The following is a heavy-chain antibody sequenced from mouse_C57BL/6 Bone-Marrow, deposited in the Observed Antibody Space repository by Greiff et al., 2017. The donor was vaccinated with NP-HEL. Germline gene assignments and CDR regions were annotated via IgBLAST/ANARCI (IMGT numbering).Heavy chain of an antibody. V-gene: IGHV1-50*01. D-gene: IGHD2-4*01. CDR3: ARRRGYYDYDTGFDY. CDR1: GYTFTSYW. J-gene: IGHJ2*01. Sequence: QVQLQQPGAELVKPGASVKLSCKASGYTFTSYWMQWVKQRPGQGLEWIGEIDPSDSYTNYNQKFKGKATLTVDTSSSTAYMQLSSLTSEDSAVYYCARRRGYYDYDTGFDYWGQGTTLTVSS. CDR2: IDPSDSYT.